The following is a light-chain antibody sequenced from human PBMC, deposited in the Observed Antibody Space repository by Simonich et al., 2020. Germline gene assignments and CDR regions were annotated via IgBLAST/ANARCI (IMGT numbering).Light chain of an antibody. CDR3: AAWDDSLNGWV. J-gene: IGLJ3*02. Sequence: QSVLTQPPSASGTPGQRVTISCSGSSPNIRSNTVNWYQQLPGTAPKLPIYSNNHRPSGVPDRFSGSKSGTSASLAISGLQSEDEADYYCAAWDDSLNGWVFGGGTKLTVL. V-gene: IGLV1-44*01. CDR2: SNN. CDR1: SPNIRSNT.